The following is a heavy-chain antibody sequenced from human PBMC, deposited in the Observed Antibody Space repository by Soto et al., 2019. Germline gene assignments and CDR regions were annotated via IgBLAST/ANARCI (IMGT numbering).Heavy chain of an antibody. CDR1: GGSISSSNW. J-gene: IGHJ1*01. CDR3: AIDLGAKAQGLGTGAEYFQH. V-gene: IGHV4-4*02. D-gene: IGHD5-12*01. CDR2: IYHSGST. Sequence: QVQLQESGPGLVKPSGTLSLTCAVSGGSISSSNWWSWVRQPPGKGLEWIGEIYHSGSTNYNPSLKSRVTISVDKSKNQFSLKLSSVTAADTAVYYCAIDLGAKAQGLGTGAEYFQHWGQGTLVTVSS.